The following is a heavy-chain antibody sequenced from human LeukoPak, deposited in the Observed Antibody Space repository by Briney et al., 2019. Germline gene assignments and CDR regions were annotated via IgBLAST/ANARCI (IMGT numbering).Heavy chain of an antibody. J-gene: IGHJ3*02. CDR3: ARGAGPPLRAFDI. V-gene: IGHV4-59*12. Sequence: SETLSLTCTVSGGSISSYYWSWIRQPPGKGLEWIGYIYYSGSTYYNPSLKSRLTVSVDTSRNQFSLNLSSVTAADTAVYYCARGAGPPLRAFDIWGQGTMVTVSS. CDR2: IYYSGST. CDR1: GGSISSYY.